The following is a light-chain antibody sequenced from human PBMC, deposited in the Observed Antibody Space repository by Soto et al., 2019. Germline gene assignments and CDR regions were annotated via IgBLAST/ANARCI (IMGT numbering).Light chain of an antibody. CDR3: KVWHSSGFV. V-gene: IGLV3-21*02. Sequence: SYELTQPPSVSVAPGQTARISCGGHNIGSKSVHWFQLKPGQAPFLVVYDNSDRPSGIPERFSGSNSGNTATLTISRVEAGDEADYYCKVWHSSGFVFAAGTKAIVL. CDR2: DNS. J-gene: IGLJ1*01. CDR1: NIGSKS.